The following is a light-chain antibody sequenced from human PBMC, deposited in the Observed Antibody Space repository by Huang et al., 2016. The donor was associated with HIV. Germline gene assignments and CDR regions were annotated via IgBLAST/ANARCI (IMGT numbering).Light chain of an antibody. J-gene: IGKJ2*01. CDR2: DAS. Sequence: EIVMTQSPATLSVSPGERATLSCRASQSVSNNLAWYQQKPGRAPRLLVYDASTRATGIPARFGGSGSGTEFTLTISSLKSEDFAVYFCQQFNNWPRTFGQGTKLEIK. CDR3: QQFNNWPRT. V-gene: IGKV3-15*01. CDR1: QSVSNN.